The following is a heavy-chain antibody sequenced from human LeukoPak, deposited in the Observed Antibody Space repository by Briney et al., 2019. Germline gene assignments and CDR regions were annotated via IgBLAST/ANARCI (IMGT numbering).Heavy chain of an antibody. CDR3: AKGGEQWLVFDWFDP. CDR1: GFTFSSYA. Sequence: GGSLRLSCAASGFTFSSYAMSWVRQAPGKGLEWVSAISGSGGSTYYADSVKGRFTISRDNSKSTLYLQMNSLRAEDTAVYYCAKGGEQWLVFDWFDPWGQGTLVTVSS. D-gene: IGHD6-19*01. CDR2: ISGSGGST. V-gene: IGHV3-23*01. J-gene: IGHJ5*02.